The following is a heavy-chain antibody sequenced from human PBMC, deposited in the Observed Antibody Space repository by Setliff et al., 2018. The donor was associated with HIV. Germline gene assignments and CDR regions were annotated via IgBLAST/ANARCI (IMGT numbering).Heavy chain of an antibody. CDR3: ARDKVVAGTWWFDP. Sequence: GGSLRLSCAASGFTFSNAWMSWVRQAPGKGLEWVGRIKSKTDGGTTDYAAPVKGRFTISRDNSKNTLYLQMNSLRAEDTAVYYCARDKVVAGTWWFDPWGQGTLVTGS. V-gene: IGHV3-15*01. J-gene: IGHJ5*02. CDR1: GFTFSNAW. D-gene: IGHD2-15*01. CDR2: IKSKTDGGTT.